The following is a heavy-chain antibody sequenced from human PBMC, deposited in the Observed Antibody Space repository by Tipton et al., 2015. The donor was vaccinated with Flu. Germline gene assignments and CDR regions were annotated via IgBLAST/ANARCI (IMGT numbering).Heavy chain of an antibody. D-gene: IGHD6-6*01. CDR1: GGSFSGYY. V-gene: IGHV4-34*01. CDR2: INHSGST. Sequence: LRLSCAVYGGSFSGYYWSWIRQPPGKGLEWIGEINHSGSTNYNPSLKSRVTISVDTSKNQFSLKLSSVTAADTAVYYCARGSIAARPGYYYYYGMDVWGQGTTVTV. CDR3: ARGSIAARPGYYYYYGMDV. J-gene: IGHJ6*02.